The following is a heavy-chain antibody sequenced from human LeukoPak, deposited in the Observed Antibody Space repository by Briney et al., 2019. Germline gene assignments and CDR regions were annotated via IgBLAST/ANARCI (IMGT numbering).Heavy chain of an antibody. CDR1: VFTFNDYA. J-gene: IGHJ4*02. D-gene: IGHD2/OR15-2a*01. CDR3: ARERGQGAFDY. CDR2: ISWDSDNI. Sequence: PGRSLRLSCAASVFTFNDYAMHWVRQAPRKGLEWVSGISWDSDNIDYADSVKGRFTISRDNAKNSLHLQMNSLRAEDTSLYYCARERGQGAFDYWGQGTLVTVSS. V-gene: IGHV3-9*01.